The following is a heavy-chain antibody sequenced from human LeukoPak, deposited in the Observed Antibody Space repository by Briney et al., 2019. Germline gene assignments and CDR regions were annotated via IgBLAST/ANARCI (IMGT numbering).Heavy chain of an antibody. CDR2: ISSSSSYI. CDR3: ARVTQLGYYFDY. V-gene: IGHV3-21*01. Sequence: PGGSLRLSCAASGFTLSSYSMNWVRQAPGKGLEWVSSISSSSSYIYYADSVKGRFTISRDNAKNSLYLQMNSLRAEDTAVYYCARVTQLGYYFDYWGQGTLVTVSS. J-gene: IGHJ4*02. CDR1: GFTLSSYS. D-gene: IGHD7-27*01.